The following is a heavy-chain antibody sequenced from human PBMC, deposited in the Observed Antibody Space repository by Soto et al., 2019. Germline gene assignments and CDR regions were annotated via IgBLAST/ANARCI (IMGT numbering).Heavy chain of an antibody. V-gene: IGHV4-34*01. CDR1: GGSFSGYY. D-gene: IGHD1-7*01. CDR3: ARGRNWNYPKNGYYYYMDV. J-gene: IGHJ6*03. Sequence: SETLSLTCAVYGGSFSGYYWSWIRQPPGKGLEWIGEINHSGSTNYNPSLKSRVTISVDTSKNQFSLKLSSVTAADTAVYYCARGRNWNYPKNGYYYYMDVWGKGTTVTVSS. CDR2: INHSGST.